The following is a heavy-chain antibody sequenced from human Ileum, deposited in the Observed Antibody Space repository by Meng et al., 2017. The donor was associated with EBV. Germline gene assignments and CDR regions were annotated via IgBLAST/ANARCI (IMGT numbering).Heavy chain of an antibody. CDR3: ARGNKVSDRGFDY. CDR2: INHSGST. CDR1: GGSFSGYY. V-gene: IGHV4-34*01. Sequence: QVQLQQWGGGLLKPSETLSLTCAVYGGSFSGYYWSWIRQPPGKGLEWIGEINHSGSTNYNPSLKSRVTISVDTSKNQFSLKLSSVTAADTAVYYCARGNKVSDRGFDYWGQGTLVTVSS. D-gene: IGHD3-10*01. J-gene: IGHJ4*02.